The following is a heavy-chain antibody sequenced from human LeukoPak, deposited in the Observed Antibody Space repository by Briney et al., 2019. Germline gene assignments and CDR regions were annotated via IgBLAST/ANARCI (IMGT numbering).Heavy chain of an antibody. CDR3: ARHSSYGGDY. Sequence: SETLSLTCTVSGGSISSSTYYWSWIRQPAGKGLEWIGRFYISGSTNYNPSLKSRVTISVDTSKNQFSLKLSSVTAADTAVYYCARHSSYGGDYWGQGTLVTVSS. D-gene: IGHD1-26*01. J-gene: IGHJ4*02. CDR2: FYISGST. V-gene: IGHV4-61*02. CDR1: GGSISSSTYY.